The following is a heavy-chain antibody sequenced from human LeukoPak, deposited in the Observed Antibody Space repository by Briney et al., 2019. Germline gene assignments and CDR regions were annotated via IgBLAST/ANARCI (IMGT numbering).Heavy chain of an antibody. V-gene: IGHV5-51*01. J-gene: IGHJ4*02. CDR3: ATLPHTEFHY. CDR2: IHPGDSDS. Sequence: GESLKISCKGSGSTFTSYSIGWVRQIPGKGLQWMGIIHPGDSDSRYSPSFQGQDTISADKSISTSYLQCSSLKASDTAMYYCATLPHTEFHYWGQGTLVTVPS. D-gene: IGHD2-8*02. CDR1: GSTFTSYS.